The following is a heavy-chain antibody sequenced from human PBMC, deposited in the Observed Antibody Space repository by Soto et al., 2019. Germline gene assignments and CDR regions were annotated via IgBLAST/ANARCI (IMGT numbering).Heavy chain of an antibody. V-gene: IGHV4-34*01. Sequence: SETLSLTCAVSGGSLTGYYWGWIRQPPGKGLEWVGQLNHGGSPNYNPSLRSRVTISLDTSKNQSSLRLSSVTAADTAIYYCATGNIDFWSGYKYFYYGMDVWGQGTTVTVSS. CDR2: LNHGGSP. D-gene: IGHD3-3*01. CDR3: ATGNIDFWSGYKYFYYGMDV. CDR1: GGSLTGYY. J-gene: IGHJ6*02.